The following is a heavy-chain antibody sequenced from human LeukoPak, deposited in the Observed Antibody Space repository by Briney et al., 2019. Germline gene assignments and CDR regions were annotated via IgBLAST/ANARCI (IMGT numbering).Heavy chain of an antibody. D-gene: IGHD4-17*01. CDR1: GFTFSSYA. J-gene: IGHJ6*02. V-gene: IGHV3-30-3*01. CDR3: AGDQIDYGDYQGLEGYYYYYGMDV. Sequence: GGSLRLSCAASGFTFSSYAMHWVRQAPGKGLGWVAVISYDGSNKYYADSVKGRFTISRDNSKNTLYLQMNSLRAEDTAAYYCAGDQIDYGDYQGLEGYYYYYGMDVWGQGTTVTVSS. CDR2: ISYDGSNK.